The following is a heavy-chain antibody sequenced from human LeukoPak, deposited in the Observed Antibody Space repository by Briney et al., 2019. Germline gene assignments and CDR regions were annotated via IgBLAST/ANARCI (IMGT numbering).Heavy chain of an antibody. V-gene: IGHV4-39*07. CDR3: ARDTPYSSSWYGGDWFDP. J-gene: IGHJ5*02. CDR2: IYYSGST. Sequence: SETLSLTCTVSGGSISSSSYYWGWVRQPPGKGLEWIGSIYYSGSTYYNPSLKSRVTISVDTSKNQFSLKLSSVTAADTAVYYCARDTPYSSSWYGGDWFDPWGQGTLVTVSS. CDR1: GGSISSSSYY. D-gene: IGHD6-13*01.